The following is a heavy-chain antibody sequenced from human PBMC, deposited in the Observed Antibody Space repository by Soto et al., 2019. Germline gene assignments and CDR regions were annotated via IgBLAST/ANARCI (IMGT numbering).Heavy chain of an antibody. J-gene: IGHJ4*02. Sequence: GGSLRLSCVCSGFSFSKNAVSLVRQGPEKGLEWVSGFSAGNSYYTDSVKGRFTISTDNSKNTLYLQMNGLRAEDTAIYYCAKGGLWGDPHDYWGQGTLVTVSS. CDR1: GFSFSKNA. CDR3: AKGGLWGDPHDY. CDR2: FSAGNS. V-gene: IGHV3-23*01. D-gene: IGHD7-27*01.